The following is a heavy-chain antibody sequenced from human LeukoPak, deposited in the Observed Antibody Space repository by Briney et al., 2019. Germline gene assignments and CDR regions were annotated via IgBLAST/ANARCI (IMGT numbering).Heavy chain of an antibody. D-gene: IGHD6-19*01. Sequence: SETLSLTCSVPGGSMSSYYWSWIRQSPGKGLEWIGYIYHGGSTDYNSSLKSRVTISEDTSKNQFSLKLSSVTAADTAVYYCARDRSSGWYVVDYWGQGTLVTVSS. V-gene: IGHV4-59*12. CDR2: IYHGGST. CDR3: ARDRSSGWYVVDY. CDR1: GGSMSSYY. J-gene: IGHJ4*02.